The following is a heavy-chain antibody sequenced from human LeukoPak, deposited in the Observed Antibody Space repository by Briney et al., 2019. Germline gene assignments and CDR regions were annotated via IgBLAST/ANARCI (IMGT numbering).Heavy chain of an antibody. V-gene: IGHV4-34*01. CDR1: GGSFSGYY. Sequence: SETLSLTCAVYGGSFSGYYWSWIRQPPRKGLEWIGEINHSGSTNYNPSLKSRVTISVDTSKNQFSLKLSSVTAADTAVYYCARTSPRAATFDSWGQGTLVTVSS. D-gene: IGHD2-15*01. J-gene: IGHJ4*02. CDR2: INHSGST. CDR3: ARTSPRAATFDS.